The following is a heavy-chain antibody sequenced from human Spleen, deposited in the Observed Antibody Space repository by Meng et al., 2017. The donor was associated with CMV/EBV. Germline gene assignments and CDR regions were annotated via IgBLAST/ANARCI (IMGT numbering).Heavy chain of an antibody. J-gene: IGHJ4*02. CDR3: ARAGAAVTTHFDF. V-gene: IGHV1-18*01. D-gene: IGHD4-17*01. CDR2: VSAENGDT. CDR1: GYNFDIYG. Sequence: QIQLVQSGPELRRTGAAVKVCCKASGYNFDIYGITWVRQAPGQGLEWVGWVSAENGDTDYGQKFQGRVTVTADTFTNTAYMEMRSLRSDDSAMYYCARAGAAVTTHFDFWGQGTLVTVSS.